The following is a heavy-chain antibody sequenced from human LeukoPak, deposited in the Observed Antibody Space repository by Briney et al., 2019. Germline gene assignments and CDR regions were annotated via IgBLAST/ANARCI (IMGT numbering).Heavy chain of an antibody. CDR1: GGTFSSYT. V-gene: IGHV1-69*05. D-gene: IGHD4-17*01. J-gene: IGHJ3*02. CDR2: IIPIFGTA. CDR3: AASRTPSPEYGDDASDI. Sequence: ASVKVSCKASGGTFSSYTISWVRQAPGQGLEWMGRIIPIFGTANYAQKFQGRVTITTDESTSTAYMELSSLRSEDTAVYYCAASRTPSPEYGDDASDIWGQGTMVTVSS.